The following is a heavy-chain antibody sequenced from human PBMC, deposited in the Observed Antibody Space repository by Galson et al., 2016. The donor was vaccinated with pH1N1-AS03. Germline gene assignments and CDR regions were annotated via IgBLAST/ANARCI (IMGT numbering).Heavy chain of an antibody. V-gene: IGHV3-48*04. CDR2: ISSSGSIF. CDR1: GFIFSSYS. D-gene: IGHD5-12*01. Sequence: SLRLSWAASGFIFSSYSMNWVRQAPGKGLEWVSYISSSGSIFQYADSVKGRFTISRDNAGTSLDLEINSLRAEGTAMYYRASPYSGYDGHDAFAISGQGTMVTVSS. CDR3: ASPYSGYDGHDAFAI. J-gene: IGHJ3*02.